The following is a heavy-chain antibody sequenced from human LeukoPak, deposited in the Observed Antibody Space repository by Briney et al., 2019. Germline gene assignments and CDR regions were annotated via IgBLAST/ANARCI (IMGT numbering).Heavy chain of an antibody. D-gene: IGHD5-18*01. CDR3: AKELREGRFTAMVQIDY. V-gene: IGHV3-23*01. CDR1: GFTFNTYA. CDR2: ISGSGDST. Sequence: GRSLRLSCAASGFTFNTYAMNWVRQAPGKGLEWVSAISGSGDSTYYADSVKGRFTISRDNSRNTLSLQMNSLRADDTAVIYCAKELREGRFTAMVQIDYWGQGTLVTVSS. J-gene: IGHJ4*02.